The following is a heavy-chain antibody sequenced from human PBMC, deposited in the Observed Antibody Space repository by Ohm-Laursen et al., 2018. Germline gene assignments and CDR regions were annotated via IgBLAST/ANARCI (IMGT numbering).Heavy chain of an antibody. CDR2: IYYSGTT. CDR1: RGSISSYY. CDR3: ARSNWNDVNNWFDP. J-gene: IGHJ5*02. D-gene: IGHD1-1*01. Sequence: SQTLSLTCTVSRGSISSYYWSWIRQPAGKGLEWIGRIYYSGTTYYNPSLKSRVTISIDTSKNQFSLKLSSVTAADTAVYYCARSNWNDVNNWFDPWGQGTLVTASS. V-gene: IGHV4-59*05.